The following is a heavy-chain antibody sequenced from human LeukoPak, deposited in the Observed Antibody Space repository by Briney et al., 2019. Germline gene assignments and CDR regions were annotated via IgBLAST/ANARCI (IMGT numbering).Heavy chain of an antibody. V-gene: IGHV3-30-3*01. Sequence: GGSLRLSCAASGFTFSSYTMHWVRQAPGKGLEWVAVISYDGSNKYYADSVKGRFTISRDNSKNTLYLQMNSLRAEDTAVYYCARGERWRRPFDYWGQGTLVTVSS. D-gene: IGHD5-24*01. CDR1: GFTFSSYT. CDR2: ISYDGSNK. J-gene: IGHJ4*02. CDR3: ARGERWRRPFDY.